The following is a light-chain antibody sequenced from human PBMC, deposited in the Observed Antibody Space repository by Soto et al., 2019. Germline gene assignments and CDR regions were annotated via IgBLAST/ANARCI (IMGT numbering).Light chain of an antibody. CDR2: GAS. CDR1: ESVRSGY. Sequence: EIVLPQSPGTLSLSPGERATLSCRASESVRSGYLAWYQQKPGQAPRLLIYGASSRATGIPDRFRGSGSGTDFTLTISKLEPEDLAVYYCQQYGSSPGTFGQGTKLE. CDR3: QQYGSSPGT. V-gene: IGKV3-20*01. J-gene: IGKJ2*01.